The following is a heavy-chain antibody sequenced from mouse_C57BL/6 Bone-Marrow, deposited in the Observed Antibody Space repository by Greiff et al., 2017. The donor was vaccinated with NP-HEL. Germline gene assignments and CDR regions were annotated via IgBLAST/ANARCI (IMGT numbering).Heavy chain of an antibody. V-gene: IGHV1-69*01. Sequence: QVQLQQPGAELVMPGASVKLSCKASGYTFTSYWMHWVKQRPGQGLAWIGEIDPSASYTNYNQKFKGKSTLTVDKSSSTAYMQLSSLTSEDSAVYYCARLRNYYGSSPRYYAMDYWGQGTSVTVSS. J-gene: IGHJ4*01. D-gene: IGHD1-1*01. CDR2: IDPSASYT. CDR3: ARLRNYYGSSPRYYAMDY. CDR1: GYTFTSYW.